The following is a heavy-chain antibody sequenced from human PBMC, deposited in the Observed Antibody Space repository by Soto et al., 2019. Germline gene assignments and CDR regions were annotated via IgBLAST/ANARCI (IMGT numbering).Heavy chain of an antibody. Sequence: QVQLVQSGDEVKKPGASVKVSCKASGYIFVNYGIAWLRQAPGQGLEWMGRISPYTGNTHSATKVQGRLTMTTDTSTSTAYMDLGSLTSDDTAVYYCVMVDNYVTPTPKDVWGQGTTVTVSS. V-gene: IGHV1-18*01. J-gene: IGHJ6*02. CDR1: GYIFVNYG. D-gene: IGHD3-16*01. CDR3: VMVDNYVTPTPKDV. CDR2: ISPYTGNT.